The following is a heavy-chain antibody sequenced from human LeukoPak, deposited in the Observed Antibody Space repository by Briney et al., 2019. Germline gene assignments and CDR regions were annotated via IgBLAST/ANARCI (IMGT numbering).Heavy chain of an antibody. J-gene: IGHJ3*02. D-gene: IGHD1-1*01. V-gene: IGHV4-59*01. CDR2: IYYSGST. Sequence: SETLSLTCTVSGGSISSYYWSWIRQPPGKGLEWIGYIYYSGSTNYNPSLKSRATISVDTSKNQFSLKLSSVTAADTAVYYCARAELRHDAFDIWGQGTMVTVSS. CDR3: ARAELRHDAFDI. CDR1: GGSISSYY.